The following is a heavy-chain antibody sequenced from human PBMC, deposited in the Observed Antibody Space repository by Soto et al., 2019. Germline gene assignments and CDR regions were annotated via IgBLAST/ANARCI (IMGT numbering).Heavy chain of an antibody. Sequence: QVQLVESGGGVVQPGRSLRLSCAASGFTFSSYAMHWVRQAPGKGLEWVAVISYDGSNKYYADSVKGRFTISRDNSKNTLYLQSNSLSAKDTAVYYCARGLRDSSRYYATHHDAFDIWGQGTMVTVSS. CDR1: GFTFSSYA. V-gene: IGHV3-30-3*01. J-gene: IGHJ3*02. CDR3: ARGLRDSSRYYATHHDAFDI. CDR2: ISYDGSNK. D-gene: IGHD3-22*01.